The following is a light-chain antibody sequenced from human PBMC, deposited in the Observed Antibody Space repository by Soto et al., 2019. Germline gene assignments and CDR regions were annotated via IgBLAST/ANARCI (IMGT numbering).Light chain of an antibody. V-gene: IGKV3-20*01. CDR2: GAS. J-gene: IGKJ4*01. CDR1: QTVRNNY. CDR3: QQYGDSPLT. Sequence: EFVLTQSPGTLSLSPGERATLSCRASQTVRNNYLAWYQQKPGQTPRLLIYGASSRATGIPDRFSGSGSGTDFTLTISRLEPEDFAVYHCQQYGDSPLTFGGGTKVDIK.